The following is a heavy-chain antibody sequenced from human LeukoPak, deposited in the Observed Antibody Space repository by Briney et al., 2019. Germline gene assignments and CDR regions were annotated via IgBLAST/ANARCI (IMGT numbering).Heavy chain of an antibody. CDR2: ISSSSSTI. CDR3: ARDSDDQVGATRFDEGY. J-gene: IGHJ4*02. D-gene: IGHD1-26*01. Sequence: GGSLRLSCAASGSTFSSYSMNWVRQAPGKGLEWVSYISSSSSTIYYADSVKGRFTISRDNAKNSLYLQMNSLRAEDTAVYYCARDSDDQVGATRFDEGYWGQGTLVTVSS. V-gene: IGHV3-48*04. CDR1: GSTFSSYS.